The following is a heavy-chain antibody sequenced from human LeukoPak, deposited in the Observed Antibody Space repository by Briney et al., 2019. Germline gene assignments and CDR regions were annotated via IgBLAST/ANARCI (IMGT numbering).Heavy chain of an antibody. J-gene: IGHJ6*03. V-gene: IGHV3-9*01. Sequence: PGRSLRLSCTASGFTFAHFAMHWVRQAPGKGLEWVSRINWNSGSIHHADSVRGRFTISRDDGKNSLYLEMSSLRPEDTALYFCTKEFRTDYDILTGTYNYYYMDVWGSGTAVTVSS. CDR2: INWNSGSI. CDR3: TKEFRTDYDILTGTYNYYYMDV. CDR1: GFTFAHFA. D-gene: IGHD3-9*01.